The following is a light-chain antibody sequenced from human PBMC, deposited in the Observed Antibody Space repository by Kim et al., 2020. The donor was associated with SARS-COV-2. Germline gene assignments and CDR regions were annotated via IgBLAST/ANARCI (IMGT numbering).Light chain of an antibody. CDR1: QNIRNY. J-gene: IGKJ1*01. V-gene: IGKV1-39*01. CDR2: AAS. CDR3: QQSYTTPRT. Sequence: DIQMTQSPSSLSASVGDRVTITCRASQNIRNYVNWYQQKPGRAPSLLIYAASSLQSGVPSRFSGGGSGTDFTLTISSLQSEDSAPYYCQQSYTTPRTFGQGTKVDIK.